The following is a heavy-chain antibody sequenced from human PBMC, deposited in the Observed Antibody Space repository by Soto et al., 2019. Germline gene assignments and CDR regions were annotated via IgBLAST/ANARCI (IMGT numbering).Heavy chain of an antibody. V-gene: IGHV3-23*01. Sequence: GGSLRLSCAASGFTFSSYAMSWVRQAPGKGLEWVSAISGSGGSTYYADSVKGRFTISRDNSKNTLYLQMNSLRAEARAVYYCAMGGGELFGRFSWGQGTLVTVSS. D-gene: IGHD3-10*01. CDR3: AMGGGELFGRFS. CDR1: GFTFSSYA. CDR2: ISGSGGST. J-gene: IGHJ4*02.